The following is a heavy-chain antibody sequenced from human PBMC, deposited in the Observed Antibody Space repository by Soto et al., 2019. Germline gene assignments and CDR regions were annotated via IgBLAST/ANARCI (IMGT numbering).Heavy chain of an antibody. CDR1: GFTFDDYV. V-gene: IGHV3-9*01. CDR2: ISWNSGSI. J-gene: IGHJ3*02. Sequence: PGGSLRLSCAASGFTFDDYVMHWVRQAPGKGLEWVSGISWNSGSIGYADSVKGRFTISRDNAKNSLYLQMNSLRAEDTALYYCAKVRGITGTPGAFDIWGQGTMVTVSS. D-gene: IGHD1-20*01. CDR3: AKVRGITGTPGAFDI.